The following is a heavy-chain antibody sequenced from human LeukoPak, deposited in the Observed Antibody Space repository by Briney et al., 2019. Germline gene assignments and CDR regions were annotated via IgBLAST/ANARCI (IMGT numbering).Heavy chain of an antibody. J-gene: IGHJ6*02. CDR1: GFTFSSYG. Sequence: PGGSLRLSYAASGFTFSSYGMHWVRQAPGKGLEWVAVISYDGSNKYYADSVKGRFTISRDNSKNTLYLQMNSLRAEDTAVYYCAKVSLRIVGAYNYGMDVWGQGTTVTVSS. V-gene: IGHV3-30*18. CDR2: ISYDGSNK. D-gene: IGHD1-26*01. CDR3: AKVSLRIVGAYNYGMDV.